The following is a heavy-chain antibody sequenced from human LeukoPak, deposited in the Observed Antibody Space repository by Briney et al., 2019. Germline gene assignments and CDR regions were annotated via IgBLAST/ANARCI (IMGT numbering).Heavy chain of an antibody. CDR1: GLSFSSYS. Sequence: GGSLRLSCAASGLSFSSYSMNWVRQAPGKGLEWVSYISSFSGTINYADSVKGRFTISRDNAKNSLYLQMNSLRAEDTAVYYCARDQGGVGYWGQGTLVTVSS. CDR2: ISSFSGTI. V-gene: IGHV3-48*01. J-gene: IGHJ4*02. CDR3: ARDQGGVGY. D-gene: IGHD3-16*01.